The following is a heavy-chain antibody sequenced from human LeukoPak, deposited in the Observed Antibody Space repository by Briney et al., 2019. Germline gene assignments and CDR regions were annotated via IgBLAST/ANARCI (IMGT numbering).Heavy chain of an antibody. CDR1: GGSFSGYY. CDR2: INHSGST. J-gene: IGHJ6*03. CDR3: ARDRGESSSWYENYYYYMDV. Sequence: SETLSLTCAVYGGSFSGYYWSWIRQPPGKGLEWIGEINHSGSTNYNPSLKSRVTISVDTSKNQFSLKLSSVTAADTAVYYCARDRGESSSWYENYYYYMDVWGKGTTVTVSS. V-gene: IGHV4-34*01. D-gene: IGHD6-13*01.